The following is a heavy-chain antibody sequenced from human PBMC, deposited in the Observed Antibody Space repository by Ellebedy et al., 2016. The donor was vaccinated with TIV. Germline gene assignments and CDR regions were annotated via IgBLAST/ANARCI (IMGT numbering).Heavy chain of an antibody. CDR3: ARDSSSGAARPYPFDY. Sequence: FQGRVTITRDTSASTAYMELSSLRSEDTAVYYCARDSSSGAARPYPFDYWGQGTLVTVSS. J-gene: IGHJ4*02. V-gene: IGHV1-3*01. D-gene: IGHD6-6*01.